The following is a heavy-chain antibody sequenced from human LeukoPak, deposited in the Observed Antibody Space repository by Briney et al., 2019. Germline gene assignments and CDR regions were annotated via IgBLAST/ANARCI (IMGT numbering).Heavy chain of an antibody. Sequence: GASVKVSCKASGGTFSSYAISWVRQAPGQGLEWMGGIIPIFGTAKYAQKFQGRVTITADESTSTAYMELSSLRSEYTAVYYCARVSYDYSNSDYYYGMDVWGQGTTVTVSS. V-gene: IGHV1-69*13. J-gene: IGHJ6*02. CDR2: IIPIFGTA. D-gene: IGHD4-11*01. CDR1: GGTFSSYA. CDR3: ARVSYDYSNSDYYYGMDV.